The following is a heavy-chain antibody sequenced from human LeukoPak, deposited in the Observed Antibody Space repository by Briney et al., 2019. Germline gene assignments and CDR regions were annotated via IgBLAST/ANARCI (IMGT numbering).Heavy chain of an antibody. CDR3: VHGVVAN. D-gene: IGHD2-2*01. CDR2: ISGDGGST. CDR1: GFTFDDYA. Sequence: PGGSLRLSCAASGFTFDDYAMHWVRQAPGKGLEWVSLISGDGGSTYYADSVKGRFTISRDNSKNSLYLQMNSLRTEDTALYYCVHGVVANWGQGTLVTVYS. V-gene: IGHV3-43*02. J-gene: IGHJ4*02.